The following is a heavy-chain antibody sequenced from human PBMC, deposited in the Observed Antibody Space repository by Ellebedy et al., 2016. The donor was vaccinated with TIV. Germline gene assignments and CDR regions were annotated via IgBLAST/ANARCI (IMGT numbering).Heavy chain of an antibody. CDR2: INHDGGEN. J-gene: IGHJ4*02. V-gene: IGHV3-7*03. D-gene: IGHD2-2*01. Sequence: PGGSLRLSCAASGFSFSSYWMNWVRQAPGKGLEWVANINHDGGENSYVGSVKGRFNIFRDNAESLVFLQMDNLRADNTAMYYCVRRTPMPELDYWGQGSLVTVSS. CDR1: GFSFSSYW. CDR3: VRRTPMPELDY.